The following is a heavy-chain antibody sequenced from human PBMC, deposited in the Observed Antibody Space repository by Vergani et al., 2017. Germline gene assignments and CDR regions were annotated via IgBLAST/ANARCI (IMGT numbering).Heavy chain of an antibody. D-gene: IGHD3-10*01. J-gene: IGHJ6*02. CDR3: AKDEGDNLYYYGSGLYYYYCGMGV. CDR2: ISWNSDNI. V-gene: IGHV3-9*03. Sequence: EVQLVESGGGLVQPGRSLRLSCAASGFTFDDYAMHWVRQAPGKGLEWVSGISWNSDNIGYADSVKGRFTISRDNAKDSLYLQMNSLRVEDMALYYCAKDEGDNLYYYGSGLYYYYCGMGVWGQGNPVTVSS. CDR1: GFTFDDYA.